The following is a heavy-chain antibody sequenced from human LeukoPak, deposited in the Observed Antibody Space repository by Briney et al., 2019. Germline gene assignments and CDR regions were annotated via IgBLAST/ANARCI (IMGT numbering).Heavy chain of an antibody. CDR3: ATVASDYDSSGYAFDY. J-gene: IGHJ4*02. Sequence: ASVKVSCKVSGYTLTELSMHRVRQAPGKGLEWMGGFDPEDGETIYAQKFQGRVTMTEDTSTDTAYMELSSLRSEDTAVYYCATVASDYDSSGYAFDYWGQGTLVTVSS. CDR2: FDPEDGET. CDR1: GYTLTELS. V-gene: IGHV1-24*01. D-gene: IGHD3-22*01.